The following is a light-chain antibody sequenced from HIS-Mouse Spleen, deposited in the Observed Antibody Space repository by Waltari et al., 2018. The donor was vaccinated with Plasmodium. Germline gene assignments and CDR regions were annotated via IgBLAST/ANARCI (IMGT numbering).Light chain of an antibody. CDR3: QSADSSGTNRV. CDR1: ALPKQY. Sequence: SYELTQPPSVSVSPGQPARITCSGDALPKQYAYWYQQKPGQAPALVIYNDSERPAGIPGGFSGSSSGTTVTLTSSGVQAEDEADYYSQSADSSGTNRVFGGGTKLTVL. V-gene: IGLV3-25*03. J-gene: IGLJ2*01. CDR2: NDS.